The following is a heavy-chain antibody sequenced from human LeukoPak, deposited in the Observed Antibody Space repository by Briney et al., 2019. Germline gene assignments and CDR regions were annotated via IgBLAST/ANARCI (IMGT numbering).Heavy chain of an antibody. CDR3: ARRSGGLDY. CDR1: GYRFTTYW. D-gene: IGHD2-15*01. V-gene: IGHV5-51*01. Sequence: GESLKISCKASGYRFTTYWIGWVRQMPGKGLEWMGIIYPGDSDTRYSPSFQGQVTMSADKSINTAYLQWNSLRASDTAMYYCARRSGGLDYWGQGTLVTVSS. CDR2: IYPGDSDT. J-gene: IGHJ4*02.